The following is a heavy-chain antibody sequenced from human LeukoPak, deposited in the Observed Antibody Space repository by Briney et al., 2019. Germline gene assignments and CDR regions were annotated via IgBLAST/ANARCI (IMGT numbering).Heavy chain of an antibody. J-gene: IGHJ4*02. CDR1: GYTFTSYD. D-gene: IGHD4-17*01. Sequence: GASVKLSCKSSGYTFTSYDINWVRQATGQGLEWMGWMNPNSGNTGYAQKFQGRVTMTRNTSISTAYMELSSLRSEDTAVYYCAREGPSTAQPFDYWGQGTLVTVSS. CDR3: AREGPSTAQPFDY. CDR2: MNPNSGNT. V-gene: IGHV1-8*01.